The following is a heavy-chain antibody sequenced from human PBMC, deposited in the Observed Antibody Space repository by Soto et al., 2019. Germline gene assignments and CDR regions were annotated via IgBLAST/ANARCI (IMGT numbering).Heavy chain of an antibody. CDR3: ARLRSSRPNYYGMEV. D-gene: IGHD6-13*01. CDR1: GGSISSSSW. V-gene: IGHV4-4*02. CDR2: IYHSGST. J-gene: IGHJ6*02. Sequence: SETLSPTCAVSGGSISSSSWWSWVRHPPRKGLEWSGEIYHSGSTNYNPSLKSRVTLSVDKSKDQFSMKLSSVTAADTAVYYCARLRSSRPNYYGMEVWGQGTTVTVSS.